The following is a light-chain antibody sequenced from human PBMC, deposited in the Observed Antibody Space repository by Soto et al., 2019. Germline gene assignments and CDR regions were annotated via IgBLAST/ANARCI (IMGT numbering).Light chain of an antibody. CDR2: GAF. Sequence: DIQMAQSPSTLSASVGDRVTITCRASQILNNSLSWYQQKPGKAPNLLISGAFNLQSGVPSRFSASGSGTDFTLTISSLQPEDFATYYFQQSYITLYSLGQGTGLEIK. CDR3: QQSYITLYS. CDR1: QILNNS. V-gene: IGKV1-39*01. J-gene: IGKJ2*01.